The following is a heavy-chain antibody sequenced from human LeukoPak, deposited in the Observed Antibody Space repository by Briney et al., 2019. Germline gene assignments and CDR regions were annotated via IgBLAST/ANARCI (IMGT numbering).Heavy chain of an antibody. J-gene: IGHJ3*02. CDR3: AKDPPLPGYSYGADAFDI. V-gene: IGHV3-23*01. Sequence: GGSLRLSCAASGFTFSSYAMSWVRQAPGKGLEWVSAISGSGDSTYYADSVKGRFTISRDNSKNTLYLQMNSLRAEDTAVYYCAKDPPLPGYSYGADAFDIWGQGTMVTVSS. CDR1: GFTFSSYA. D-gene: IGHD5-18*01. CDR2: ISGSGDST.